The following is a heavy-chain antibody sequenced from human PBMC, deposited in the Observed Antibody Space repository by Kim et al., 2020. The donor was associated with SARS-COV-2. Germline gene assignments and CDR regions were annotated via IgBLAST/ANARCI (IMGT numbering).Heavy chain of an antibody. V-gene: IGHV3-7*01. J-gene: IGHJ6*02. CDR2: IKQDGSEK. Sequence: GGSLRLSCAASGFTFSSYWMSWVRQAPGKGLEWVANIKQDGSEKYYVDSVKGRFTISRDNAKNSLYLQMNSLRAEDTAVYYCARLSLDHYYGMDVWGQGTTVTVSS. CDR3: ARLSLDHYYGMDV. D-gene: IGHD2-2*01. CDR1: GFTFSSYW.